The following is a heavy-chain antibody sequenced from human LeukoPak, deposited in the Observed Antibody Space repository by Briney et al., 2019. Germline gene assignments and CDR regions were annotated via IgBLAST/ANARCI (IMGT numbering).Heavy chain of an antibody. D-gene: IGHD3-22*01. Sequence: GGSLGLSCAASRFTFSNYWMTWIRQDPVKGLEWVANIKEDGSKKNYVDSVKGRFTISRDNARNSLYLQMNSLRAEDTAVYYCATPLDYYDSSGYHQGGDWGQGTLVTVSS. CDR1: RFTFSNYW. CDR2: IKEDGSKK. J-gene: IGHJ4*02. CDR3: ATPLDYYDSSGYHQGGD. V-gene: IGHV3-7*03.